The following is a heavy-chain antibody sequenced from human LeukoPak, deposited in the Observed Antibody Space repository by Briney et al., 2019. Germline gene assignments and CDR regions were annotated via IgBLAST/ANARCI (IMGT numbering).Heavy chain of an antibody. CDR2: IIPIFGTA. J-gene: IGHJ4*02. CDR3: ARDTPYYDSSGYLLDY. Sequence: ASVKVSCKASGGTFSSYAISWVRQAPGQGLEWTGGIIPIFGTANYAQKFQGRVTITADESTSTAYMELSSLRSEDTAVYYCARDTPYYDSSGYLLDYWGQGTLVTVSS. V-gene: IGHV1-69*13. D-gene: IGHD3-22*01. CDR1: GGTFSSYA.